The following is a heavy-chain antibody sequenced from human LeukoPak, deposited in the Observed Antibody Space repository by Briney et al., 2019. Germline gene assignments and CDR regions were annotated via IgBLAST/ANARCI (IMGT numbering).Heavy chain of an antibody. Sequence: SETLSLTCAVYGGSFSGYYWSWIRQPPGKGLEWIGEINHSGSTNYNPSLKSRVTISVDTSKNQFSLKLSSVTAADTAVYYCARAGYRSSTSCYRYWFDPWGQGTLVTVSS. CDR2: INHSGST. J-gene: IGHJ5*02. V-gene: IGHV4-34*01. D-gene: IGHD2-2*02. CDR1: GGSFSGYY. CDR3: ARAGYRSSTSCYRYWFDP.